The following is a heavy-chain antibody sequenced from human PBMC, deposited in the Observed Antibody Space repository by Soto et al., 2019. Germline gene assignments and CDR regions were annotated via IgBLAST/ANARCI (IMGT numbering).Heavy chain of an antibody. D-gene: IGHD3-10*01. Sequence: ASVKVSCKASGGTFSSYAISWVRQAPGQGLEWMGGIIPILGIANYAQKFQGRVTITADKSTSTAYMELSSLRSEDTAVYYWARGSTSPASFRGYYYGMDVWGQGTTVTVSS. CDR1: GGTFSSYA. J-gene: IGHJ6*02. CDR3: ARGSTSPASFRGYYYGMDV. V-gene: IGHV1-69*10. CDR2: IIPILGIA.